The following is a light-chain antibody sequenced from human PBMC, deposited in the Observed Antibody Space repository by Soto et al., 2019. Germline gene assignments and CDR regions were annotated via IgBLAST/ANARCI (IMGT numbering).Light chain of an antibody. Sequence: EIDLTQSPSSLSLSLGERATLSCRASQSVSSYLAWYQQKPGQAPRLLIYDASNMATGIPSRFSGGGSGTDVTLPTSSLEPEDVAVYYCQQRCNRPPFTFGQGTKLEIK. J-gene: IGKJ2*01. CDR2: DAS. CDR1: QSVSSY. V-gene: IGKV3-11*01. CDR3: QQRCNRPPFT.